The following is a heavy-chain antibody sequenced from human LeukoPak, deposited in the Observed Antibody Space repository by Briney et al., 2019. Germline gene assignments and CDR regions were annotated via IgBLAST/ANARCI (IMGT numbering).Heavy chain of an antibody. Sequence: GGSLRLSCAASGFTFSSFWMHWVRQAPGKGLEWVSSISSSSSYIYYADSVKGRFTISRDNAKNSLYLQMNSLRAEDTAVYYCARGLLSCSSTSCYVDYWGQGTLVTVSS. CDR3: ARGLLSCSSTSCYVDY. CDR2: ISSSSSYI. D-gene: IGHD2-2*01. J-gene: IGHJ4*02. V-gene: IGHV3-21*01. CDR1: GFTFSSFW.